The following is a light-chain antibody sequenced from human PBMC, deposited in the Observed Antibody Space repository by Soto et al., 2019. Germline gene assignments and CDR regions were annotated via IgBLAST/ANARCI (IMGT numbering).Light chain of an antibody. Sequence: EIVLTQSPVTLSVSPGESATLSCRASQTVSSLLAWYQQKPGQAPRLLIYRASTRAAGLPDRFSGSGSGTEFTLTISSLQSEDFAVYYCQQYWKWPITFGQGTRLEIK. V-gene: IGKV3-15*01. CDR3: QQYWKWPIT. J-gene: IGKJ5*01. CDR2: RAS. CDR1: QTVSSL.